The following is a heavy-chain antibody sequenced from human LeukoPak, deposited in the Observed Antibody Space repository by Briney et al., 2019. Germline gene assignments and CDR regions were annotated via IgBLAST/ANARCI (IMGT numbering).Heavy chain of an antibody. CDR1: GGSFSGYY. V-gene: IGHV4-34*01. D-gene: IGHD2-15*01. J-gene: IGHJ5*02. CDR2: IHHSGST. CDR3: AKDRYCSGGSCYSFWFDP. Sequence: SETLSLTCAVYGGSFSGYYWSWIRQPPGKGLEWIGEIHHSGSTNYNPSLKSRVTISVDTSKNQFSLKLSSVTAADTALYYCAKDRYCSGGSCYSFWFDPGGQGTLVTVSS.